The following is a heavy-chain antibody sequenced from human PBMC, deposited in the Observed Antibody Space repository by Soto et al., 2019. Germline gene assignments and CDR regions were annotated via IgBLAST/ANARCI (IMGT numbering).Heavy chain of an antibody. D-gene: IGHD3-10*01. J-gene: IGHJ6*02. V-gene: IGHV3-53*02. CDR2: IYSGGST. Sequence: EVQLVETGGGLIQPGGSLRLSCAASGFTVSSNYMSWVRQAPGKGLEWVSVIYSGGSTYYADSVKGRFTISRDNSKNTLYLQMNSLRAEDTAVYYCARDSVIRYGSGSYSNSHYYYYGMDVWGQGTTVTVSS. CDR3: ARDSVIRYGSGSYSNSHYYYYGMDV. CDR1: GFTVSSNY.